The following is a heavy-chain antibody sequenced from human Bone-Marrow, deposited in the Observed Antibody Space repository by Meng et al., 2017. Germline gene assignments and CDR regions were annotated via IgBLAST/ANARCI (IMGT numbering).Heavy chain of an antibody. CDR1: DFNFKTFP. CDR3: AKDALMVLASDL. J-gene: IGHJ3*01. D-gene: IGHD3-10*01. V-gene: IGHV3-23*02. CDR2: ITAGGENT. Sequence: GESLKISCVGSDFNFKTFPMSWVRLAPGKGLEWVSSITAGGENTYYGDSVQGHFTVSRDNSKNTLYLQMNNLRAEDTAVYSCAKDALMVLASDLWGQGTMVTVSS.